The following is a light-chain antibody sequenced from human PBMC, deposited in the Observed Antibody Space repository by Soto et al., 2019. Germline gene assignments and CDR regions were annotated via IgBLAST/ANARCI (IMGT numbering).Light chain of an antibody. CDR2: GAS. V-gene: IGKV3-15*01. J-gene: IGKJ1*01. Sequence: EIVMTQSPATLSVSPGESATLSCRASQSVSSNLVWYQHKPGQAPRLLIYGASTRATGIPDRFSGSGSGTEFTLTISSLQSEDFAVYYCQQYNNWPRTFGQGTKVEVK. CDR1: QSVSSN. CDR3: QQYNNWPRT.